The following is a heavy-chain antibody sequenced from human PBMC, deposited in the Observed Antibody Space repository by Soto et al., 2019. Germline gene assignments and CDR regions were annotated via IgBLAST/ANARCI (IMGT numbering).Heavy chain of an antibody. D-gene: IGHD2-2*01. V-gene: IGHV1-18*04. CDR1: GYTFTSYG. Sequence: VQLVQSGAEVKKPGASVKVSCKASGYTFTSYGISWVRQAPGQGLEWMGWISAYNGNTNYAQKLQGRVTMATATSTSTAYMELRSRRSDDTAVYYCASVYELLAGWFDPWGQGTLFTVSS. J-gene: IGHJ5*02. CDR2: ISAYNGNT. CDR3: ASVYELLAGWFDP.